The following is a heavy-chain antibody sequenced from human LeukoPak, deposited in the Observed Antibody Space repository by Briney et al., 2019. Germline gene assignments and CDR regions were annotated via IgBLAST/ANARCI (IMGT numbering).Heavy chain of an antibody. CDR3: ATSGDRLSPYSSSWYYFDY. CDR1: GYTLTELS. CDR2: FDPEDGET. J-gene: IGHJ4*02. Sequence: ASVKVSSKVSGYTLTELSMHWVRQAPGKGLEWMGGFDPEDGETIYAQKFQGRVTMTEDTSTDTAYMELSSLRSEDTAVYYCATSGDRLSPYSSSWYYFDYWGQGTLVTVSS. D-gene: IGHD6-13*01. V-gene: IGHV1-24*01.